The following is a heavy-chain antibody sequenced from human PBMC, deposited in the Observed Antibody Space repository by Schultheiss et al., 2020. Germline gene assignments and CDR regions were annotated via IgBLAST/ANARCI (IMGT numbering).Heavy chain of an antibody. CDR3: ARSGASSSWYELGV. V-gene: IGHV3-23*01. Sequence: GGSLRLSCAASGFTFSSYAMSWVRQAPGKGLEWVSAIGTAGDTYYPGSVKGRFTISRDNSKNTLYLQMNSLRDEDTAVYYCARSGASSSWYELGVWGQGTTVNGYS. D-gene: IGHD6-13*01. CDR2: IGTAGDT. CDR1: GFTFSSYA. J-gene: IGHJ6*02.